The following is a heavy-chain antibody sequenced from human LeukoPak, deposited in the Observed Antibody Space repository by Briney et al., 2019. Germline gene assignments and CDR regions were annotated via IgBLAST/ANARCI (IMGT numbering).Heavy chain of an antibody. CDR1: GGSFSGYY. V-gene: IGHV4-34*01. D-gene: IGHD3-10*01. CDR3: ARASAGTGDAFDI. J-gene: IGHJ3*02. Sequence: SETLSLTCAGYGGSFSGYYWSWIRQPPGKGLEWIGEINHSGSTNYNPSLKSRVTISVDTSKNQFSLKLSSVTAADTAVYYCARASAGTGDAFDIWGQGTMVTVSS. CDR2: INHSGST.